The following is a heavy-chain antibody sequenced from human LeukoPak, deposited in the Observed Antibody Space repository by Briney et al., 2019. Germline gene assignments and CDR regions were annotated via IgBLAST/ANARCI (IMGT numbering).Heavy chain of an antibody. CDR3: AAGLSGSWPFDY. CDR2: ISGTGGTI. Sequence: PGGSLRLSCAASGFIFSSYAMSWVRQAPGKGLEWVSGISGTGGTIYYADSVRGRFTISRDNSRNTLYLQMNSLRVEDTAVYAKAAGLSGSWPFDYWGQGTLVTVSS. CDR1: GFIFSSYA. D-gene: IGHD6-25*01. J-gene: IGHJ4*02. V-gene: IGHV3-23*01.